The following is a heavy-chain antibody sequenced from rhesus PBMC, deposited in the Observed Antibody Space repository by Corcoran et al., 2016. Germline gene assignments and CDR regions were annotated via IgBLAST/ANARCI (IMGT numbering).Heavy chain of an antibody. D-gene: IGHD3-3*01. V-gene: IGHV3-54*02. CDR2: ISFDGSKK. CDR3: VRSHLDWSNWYFDL. J-gene: IGHJ2*01. CDR1: GFTFSSYG. Sequence: EVQLVESGGGLVQPGGSLRLSCAASGFTFSSYGMHCVRQAPGKGLALVAVISFDGSKKYYAASVKDRFTISRDNSKNMLSLQMTNLKLEDTAVYYCVRSHLDWSNWYFDLWGPGTPITISS.